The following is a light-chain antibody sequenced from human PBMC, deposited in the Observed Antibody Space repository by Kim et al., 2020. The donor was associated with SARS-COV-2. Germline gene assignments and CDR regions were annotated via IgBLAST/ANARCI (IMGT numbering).Light chain of an antibody. V-gene: IGKV1-39*01. CDR3: QQSYNTPWT. CDR2: AAS. CDR1: QRISTY. Sequence: DIQMTQSPSSLSASVGDSVTITCRASQRISTYLNWYQQKPGKSPNLLIYAASNLQRGVPSRFSGSGSGTDFTLTISSLQPEDSATYYCQQSYNTPWTFGQGTKVDIK. J-gene: IGKJ1*01.